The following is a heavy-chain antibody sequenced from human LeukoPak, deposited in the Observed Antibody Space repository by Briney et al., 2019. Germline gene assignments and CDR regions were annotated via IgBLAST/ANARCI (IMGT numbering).Heavy chain of an antibody. Sequence: PSETLSLTCTVSGGSFSIYYWSWIRQPAGKGLEWIGHIYTSGNTNYNPSLKSRVTISIDTSKNQFSLRLNSVTAADTAVYYCARLRYTSGWGGYYYYMDVWDKGTTVTVSS. J-gene: IGHJ6*03. CDR2: IYTSGNT. D-gene: IGHD6-19*01. V-gene: IGHV4-4*07. CDR3: ARLRYTSGWGGYYYYMDV. CDR1: GGSFSIYY.